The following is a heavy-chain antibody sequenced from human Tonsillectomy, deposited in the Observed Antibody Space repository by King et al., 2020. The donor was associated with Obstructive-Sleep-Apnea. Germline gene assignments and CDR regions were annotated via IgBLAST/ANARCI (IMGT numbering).Heavy chain of an antibody. Sequence: VQLVQSGGGLVQPGRSLRLSCAASGFTFDDYAMHWVRHAPGKGLEWVSGISWNSGSIGYADSVKGRFTISRDNAKNSLYLQMNSLRAEDTALYYCAKGPLWFGAHFDYWGQGTLVTVSS. J-gene: IGHJ4*02. CDR1: GFTFDDYA. CDR2: ISWNSGSI. CDR3: AKGPLWFGAHFDY. V-gene: IGHV3-9*01. D-gene: IGHD3-10*01.